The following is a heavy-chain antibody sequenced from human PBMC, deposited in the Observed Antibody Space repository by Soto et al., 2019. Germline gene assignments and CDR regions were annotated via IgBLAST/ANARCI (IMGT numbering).Heavy chain of an antibody. Sequence: EVQLVESGGGLVQPGGSLRLSCAASGFTVSRSYMSWVRQAPGKGLEWVSGIYNNGRTYDDDSVERRITISREDTKNMFFFQMNNMRAEEAAVYYCARSGGYPAGAYTNGVCPNFDDWGQGTQVTVSP. J-gene: IGHJ4*02. CDR2: IYNNGRT. CDR3: ARSGGYPAGAYTNGVCPNFDD. CDR1: GFTVSRSY. V-gene: IGHV3-66*01. D-gene: IGHD2-8*01.